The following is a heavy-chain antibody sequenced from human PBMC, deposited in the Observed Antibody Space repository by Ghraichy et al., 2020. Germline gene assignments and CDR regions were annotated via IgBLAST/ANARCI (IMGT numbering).Heavy chain of an antibody. V-gene: IGHV3-30*18. CDR3: AKDRQSTVTTDYYYGMDV. D-gene: IGHD4-17*01. J-gene: IGHJ6*02. CDR2: ISYDGSNK. Sequence: GGSLKLSCAASGFTFSSYGMHWVRQAPGKGLEWVAVISYDGSNKYYADSVKGRFTISRDNSKNTLYLQMNSLRAEDTAVYYCAKDRQSTVTTDYYYGMDVWGQGTTVTVSS. CDR1: GFTFSSYG.